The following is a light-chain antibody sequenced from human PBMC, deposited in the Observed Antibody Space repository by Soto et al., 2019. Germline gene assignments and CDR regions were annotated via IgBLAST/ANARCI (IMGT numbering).Light chain of an antibody. J-gene: IGLJ3*02. CDR1: NSNIGAGFG. CDR2: GNN. V-gene: IGLV1-40*01. Sequence: QSVLTQPPSVSGAPGQRVTISCSGSNSNIGAGFGVHWYQQLPGAAPKLLIFGNNNRPSGVPDRFSGSKSGTSGSLVITGLQADDAADYYCQSFDTSLGAGVFDGGTKLTVL. CDR3: QSFDTSLGAGV.